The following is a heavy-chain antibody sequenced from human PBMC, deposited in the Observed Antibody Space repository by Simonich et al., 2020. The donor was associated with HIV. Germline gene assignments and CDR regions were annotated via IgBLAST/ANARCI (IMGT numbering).Heavy chain of an antibody. CDR1: GGSLSGHY. Sequence: QVQLQQWGAGLLKPSETLSLTCVVYGGSLSGHYWSWFRQPPGKVLGWIGEINNSGNTNYKPSLKTGVTISLETSKNQFSLKLSSVTAADTAVYYCARSPYYYDISGDLDYWGQGTLVTVSS. D-gene: IGHD3-22*01. CDR2: INNSGNT. CDR3: ARSPYYYDISGDLDY. V-gene: IGHV4-34*01. J-gene: IGHJ4*02.